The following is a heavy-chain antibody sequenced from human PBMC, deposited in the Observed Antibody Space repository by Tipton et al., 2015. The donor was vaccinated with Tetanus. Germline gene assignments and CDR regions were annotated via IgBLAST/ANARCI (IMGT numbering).Heavy chain of an antibody. CDR3: ARGDYGDYSPQENWYLDL. Sequence: TLSLTCAVYGGSFSGYYWSWIRQPPGKGLEWIGEINHNGETNYNPSLKTRVIISVDASKNQISLKVSSVTAADTAVYYCARGDYGDYSPQENWYLDLWGRGTLVTVSS. J-gene: IGHJ2*01. D-gene: IGHD4-17*01. CDR1: GGSFSGYY. V-gene: IGHV4-34*01. CDR2: INHNGET.